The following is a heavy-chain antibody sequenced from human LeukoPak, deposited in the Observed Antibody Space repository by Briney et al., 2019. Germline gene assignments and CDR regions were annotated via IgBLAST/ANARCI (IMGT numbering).Heavy chain of an antibody. D-gene: IGHD3-10*01. CDR1: GVAVNSYF. J-gene: IGHJ3*02. V-gene: IGHV3-53*03. Sequence: GGSLRLPCAVAGVAVNSYFTGWVRQAPGKGLEWVSLISSEGFTYYADSVKGRFTISRDNAKNSLYLQMNSLRAEDTAVYYCARAAGSYAFDIWGQGTMVTVSS. CDR3: ARAAGSYAFDI. CDR2: ISSEGFT.